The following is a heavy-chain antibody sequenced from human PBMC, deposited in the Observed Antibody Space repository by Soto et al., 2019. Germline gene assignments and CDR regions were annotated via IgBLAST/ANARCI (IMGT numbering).Heavy chain of an antibody. V-gene: IGHV4-30-2*01. CDR1: GGSINSYW. Sequence: SEPLSLTCALSGGSINSYWWSWIRQPRGKVLEWIGYIYHSGSTYYNPSLKSRVTISVDRSKNQFSLKLSSVTAADTAVYYCARGVWFGEFPYYYGMDVWGQGTTVTVSS. CDR3: ARGVWFGEFPYYYGMDV. CDR2: IYHSGST. J-gene: IGHJ6*02. D-gene: IGHD3-10*01.